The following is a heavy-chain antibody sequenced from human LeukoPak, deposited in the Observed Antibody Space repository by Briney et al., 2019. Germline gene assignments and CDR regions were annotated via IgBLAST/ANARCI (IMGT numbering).Heavy chain of an antibody. V-gene: IGHV4-59*01. J-gene: IGHJ6*02. D-gene: IGHD3-10*01. CDR2: IYYSGST. Sequence: SETLSLTCAVSGGSISSYYWSWIRQPPGKGLEWIGYIYYSGSTSYNPSLKSRVTISVDTSKNQFSLKLSSVTAADTAVYYCARAFGEFDYYYYGMDVWGQGTTVTVSS. CDR3: ARAFGEFDYYYYGMDV. CDR1: GGSISSYY.